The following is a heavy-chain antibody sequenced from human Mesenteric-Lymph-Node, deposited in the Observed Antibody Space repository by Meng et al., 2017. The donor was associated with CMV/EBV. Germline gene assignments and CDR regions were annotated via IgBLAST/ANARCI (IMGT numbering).Heavy chain of an antibody. Sequence: GESLKISCAASGFTFSSYWMHWVRQAPGEGLVWVSRINSDGSSTNYADSVKGRFTISRDNAKNTLYLQMNSLRAEDTAVYYCARDLTVVVVAATESYYYYGMDVWGQGTTVTVSS. CDR1: GFTFSSYW. CDR2: INSDGSST. CDR3: ARDLTVVVVAATESYYYYGMDV. V-gene: IGHV3-74*01. J-gene: IGHJ6*02. D-gene: IGHD2-15*01.